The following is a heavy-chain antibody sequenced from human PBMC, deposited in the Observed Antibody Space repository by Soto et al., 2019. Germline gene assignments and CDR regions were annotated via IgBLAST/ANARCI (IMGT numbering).Heavy chain of an antibody. CDR2: IIPIFHTA. CDR3: ARVGYCNTTNCLFYYYHYGMDV. Sequence: QVQLVQSGAEVKKPGSSVKVSCKASGDSFNSYAISWVRQAPGQGLEWMGGIIPIFHTANHAQKFQARVTMTADESASTAYMELSGLRSEDTAVYYCARVGYCNTTNCLFYYYHYGMDVWGQGTTVTAS. D-gene: IGHD2-2*01. V-gene: IGHV1-69*01. CDR1: GDSFNSYA. J-gene: IGHJ6*02.